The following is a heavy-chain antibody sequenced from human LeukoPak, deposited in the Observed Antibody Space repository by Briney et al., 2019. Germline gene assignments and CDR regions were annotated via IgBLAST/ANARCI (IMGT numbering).Heavy chain of an antibody. CDR3: ARGYSSSWYYYGMDV. J-gene: IGHJ6*02. CDR2: IRYDGSNK. V-gene: IGHV3-30*02. CDR1: GFTFSSYG. Sequence: GGSLRLSCAASGFTFSSYGMHWVRQAPGKGLEWVAFIRYDGSNKYYADSVKGRFTISRDNSKNTVYLQMNSLRAEDTAVYHCARGYSSSWYYYGMDVWGQGTTVTVSS. D-gene: IGHD6-13*01.